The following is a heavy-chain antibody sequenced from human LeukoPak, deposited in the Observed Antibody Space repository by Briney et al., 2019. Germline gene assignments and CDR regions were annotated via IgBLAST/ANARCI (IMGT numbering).Heavy chain of an antibody. D-gene: IGHD1-1*01. CDR2: IYSGGST. CDR3: ARAKKKLEPPDY. V-gene: IGHV3-53*01. CDR1: GFTVSSNY. Sequence: GGSLRLSCAASGFTVSSNYMSWVRQAPGKGLEWVSVIYSGGSTYYADSVKGRFTISRDNSKNTLYLQMNSLRAEDTAVYYCARAKKKLEPPDYWGQGTLVTVSS. J-gene: IGHJ4*02.